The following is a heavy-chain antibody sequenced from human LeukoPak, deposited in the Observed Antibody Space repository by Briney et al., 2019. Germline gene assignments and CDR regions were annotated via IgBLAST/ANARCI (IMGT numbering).Heavy chain of an antibody. Sequence: GRSLGLSCAASGFTFSSYAMHWVRQAPGKGLEWVAVISYDGSNKYYADSVRGRFTISRDNSKNTLYLQMNSLRAEDTAVYYCARAQRSSSSNYYYGMDVWGQGTTVTVSS. CDR2: ISYDGSNK. CDR3: ARAQRSSSSNYYYGMDV. V-gene: IGHV3-30-3*01. D-gene: IGHD6-6*01. CDR1: GFTFSSYA. J-gene: IGHJ6*02.